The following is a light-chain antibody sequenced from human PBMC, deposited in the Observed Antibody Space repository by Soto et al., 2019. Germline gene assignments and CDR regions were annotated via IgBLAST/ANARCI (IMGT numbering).Light chain of an antibody. J-gene: IGLJ3*02. Sequence: QSALTQPPSASGSPGQSVTISCTGTSSDVGGYNYVSWYQQHPGKVPRLMIYEVSNRPSGLSNRFSGSKSGNTASLTISGLQAEDEAYYYCSSYTSSNTWLFGGGTKLTVL. CDR3: SSYTSSNTWL. CDR1: SSDVGGYNY. V-gene: IGLV2-14*01. CDR2: EVS.